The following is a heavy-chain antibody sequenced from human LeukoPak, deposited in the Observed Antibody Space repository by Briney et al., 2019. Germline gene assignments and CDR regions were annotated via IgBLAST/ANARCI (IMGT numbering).Heavy chain of an antibody. Sequence: GGSLRLSCAASGFTFSSYAMSWVRQAPGKGLEWVSTFSGSGGSTHYADSVKGRFTISRDNSKNTLYLQMNSLRAEDTAVYYCARATVVSPNYWGQGTLVTVSS. J-gene: IGHJ4*02. CDR1: GFTFSSYA. CDR2: FSGSGGST. CDR3: ARATVVSPNY. D-gene: IGHD4-23*01. V-gene: IGHV3-23*01.